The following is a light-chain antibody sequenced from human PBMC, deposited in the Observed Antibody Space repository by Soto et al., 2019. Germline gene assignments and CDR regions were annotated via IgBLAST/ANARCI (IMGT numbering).Light chain of an antibody. V-gene: IGKV3-20*01. Sequence: EVMLTQSPGTLSLSPGERATLSCRASQRIFSNYLAWYQQKSGQAPRLLIYGASNRATGIPDRFSGSGSGTDFTLTISRLDPEDFAVYYCQQYGTSPRTFGQGTKVEF. CDR2: GAS. CDR3: QQYGTSPRT. J-gene: IGKJ1*01. CDR1: QRIFSNY.